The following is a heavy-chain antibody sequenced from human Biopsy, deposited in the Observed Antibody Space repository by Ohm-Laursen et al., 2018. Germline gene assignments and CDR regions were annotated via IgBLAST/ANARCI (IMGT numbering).Heavy chain of an antibody. CDR3: ARDPLNGHKHFDY. CDR1: SYTFTDYN. V-gene: IGHV1-2*02. Sequence: SSVKVSCKASSYTFTDYNIHWMRQPPGQGLEWLGYINCKTGATNYAQKFQGTVTMTRDTSISTAYLALGSLRSADTAIYYCARDPLNGHKHFDYWGQGSLVTVSS. D-gene: IGHD2-8*01. CDR2: INCKTGAT. J-gene: IGHJ4*02.